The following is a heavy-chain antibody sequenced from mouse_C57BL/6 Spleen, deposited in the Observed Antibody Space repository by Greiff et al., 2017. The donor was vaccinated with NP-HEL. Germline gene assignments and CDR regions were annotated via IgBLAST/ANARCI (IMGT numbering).Heavy chain of an antibody. Sequence: QVQLKQPGAELVKPGASVKLSCKASGYTFTSYWMHWVKQRPGQGLEWVGMIHPNSGSTNYNEKFKSKATLTVDKSSSTAYMQLSSLTSEDSAVYYCASEELTGFAYWGQGTLVTVSA. CDR2: IHPNSGST. J-gene: IGHJ3*01. CDR3: ASEELTGFAY. V-gene: IGHV1-64*01. CDR1: GYTFTSYW. D-gene: IGHD4-1*01.